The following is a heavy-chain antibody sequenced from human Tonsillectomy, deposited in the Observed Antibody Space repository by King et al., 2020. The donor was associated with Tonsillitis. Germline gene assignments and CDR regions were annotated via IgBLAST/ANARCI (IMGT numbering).Heavy chain of an antibody. Sequence: VQLQESGPGLLKPSETLSLTCTVSGVSISSYYWSWIRQPPGKGLEWIGYIYYSGSTNYNPSLKSRVTISVDTSKNQFSLMLSSVTAADTAVYYCARYGQLRGAFDVWGQGTMVTVSS. CDR2: IYYSGST. CDR1: GVSISSYY. D-gene: IGHD5-24*01. J-gene: IGHJ3*01. CDR3: ARYGQLRGAFDV. V-gene: IGHV4-59*08.